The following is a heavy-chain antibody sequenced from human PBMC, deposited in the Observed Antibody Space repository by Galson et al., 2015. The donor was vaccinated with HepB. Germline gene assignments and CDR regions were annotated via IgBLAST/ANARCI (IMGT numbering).Heavy chain of an antibody. V-gene: IGHV3-33*01. D-gene: IGHD6-13*01. Sequence: SLRLSCAASGFTFSSYGMHWVRQAPGKGLEWVAVIWYDGSNKYYADSVKGRFTISRDNSKNTLYLQMNSLRAEDTAVYYCARDGPASSSWYPNFDPWGQGTLVTVSS. CDR1: GFTFSSYG. J-gene: IGHJ5*02. CDR2: IWYDGSNK. CDR3: ARDGPASSSWYPNFDP.